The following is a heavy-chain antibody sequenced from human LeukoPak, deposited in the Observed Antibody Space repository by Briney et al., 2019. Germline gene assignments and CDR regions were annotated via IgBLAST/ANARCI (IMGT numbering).Heavy chain of an antibody. J-gene: IGHJ6*02. CDR1: GFTFSTSG. D-gene: IGHD2-2*01. Sequence: GGSLRLSCAASGFTFSTSGMHWVRQAPGKGLEWVAVIWFDGSNKHYADSVKGRFTISRDNSENTLYLQMNSLRAEDTAVYYCARDPSYCSSTSCYVGSPLYYYYPMDVWGQGTTVTVSS. CDR2: IWFDGSNK. V-gene: IGHV3-33*01. CDR3: ARDPSYCSSTSCYVGSPLYYYYPMDV.